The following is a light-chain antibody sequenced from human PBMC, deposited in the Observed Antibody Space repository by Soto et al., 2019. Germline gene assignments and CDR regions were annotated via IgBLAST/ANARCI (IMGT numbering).Light chain of an antibody. CDR1: SSNIGAGYD. CDR2: GNS. Sequence: QPVLTQPPSVSGAPGQRVTISCTGSSSNIGAGYDVHWYQQLPGTAPKLLIYGNSNRPSGVPDRFSGSKSGNTASLTVSGLQAEDEADYYCTSYVGNDIWVFGGGTKVTVL. J-gene: IGLJ3*02. CDR3: TSYVGNDIWV. V-gene: IGLV1-40*01.